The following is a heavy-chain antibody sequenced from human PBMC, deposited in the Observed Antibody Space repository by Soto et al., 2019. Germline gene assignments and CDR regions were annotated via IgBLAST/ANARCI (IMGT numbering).Heavy chain of an antibody. J-gene: IGHJ4*02. D-gene: IGHD6-6*01. V-gene: IGHV4-59*01. CDR2: VYHSGST. CDR3: TSSYSTSSSPDY. CDR1: GGSMRNYY. Sequence: SETLSLTCSVSGGSMRNYYWNWIRRPPGRGLEWIGYVYHSGSTNYNPSLKSRVSMSVDVSRNHFSLTLHSVTAADTAVYFCTSSYSTSSSPDYWGQGTLVTVSS.